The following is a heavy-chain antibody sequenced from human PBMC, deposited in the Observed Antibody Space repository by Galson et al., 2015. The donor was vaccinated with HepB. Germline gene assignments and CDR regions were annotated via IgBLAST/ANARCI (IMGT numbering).Heavy chain of an antibody. D-gene: IGHD2-2*01. Sequence: FLRLSCAASAFTFSTYAMNWVRQAPGKGLEWVSATSFSGGSTYYADSVKGRFTISRDNSKNTLYLQMNSLRAEDTAVYYCARQSQVGPPFYYYAMDVWGQGTTVTVSS. CDR2: TSFSGGST. CDR1: AFTFSTYA. J-gene: IGHJ6*02. V-gene: IGHV3-23*01. CDR3: ARQSQVGPPFYYYAMDV.